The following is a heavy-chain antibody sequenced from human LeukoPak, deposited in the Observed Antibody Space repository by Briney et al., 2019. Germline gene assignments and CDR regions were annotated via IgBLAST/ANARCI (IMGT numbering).Heavy chain of an antibody. D-gene: IGHD2-15*01. CDR2: IIPIFGTA. CDR1: GGTFSSYA. V-gene: IGHV1-69*13. J-gene: IGHJ4*02. CDR3: ARGAGGYCSGGSCYGPFDY. Sequence: GASVKVSCKASGGTFSSYAVSWVRQAPGQGLEWMGGIIPIFGTANYAQEFQGRVTITADESTSTAYMELSSLRSEDTAVYYCARGAGGYCSGGSCYGPFDYWGQGTLVTVSS.